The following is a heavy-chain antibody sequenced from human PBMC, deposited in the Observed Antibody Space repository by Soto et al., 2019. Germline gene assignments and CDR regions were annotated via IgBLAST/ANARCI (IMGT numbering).Heavy chain of an antibody. J-gene: IGHJ4*02. CDR3: ARRVVVPAAMGGDFDY. D-gene: IGHD2-2*01. V-gene: IGHV4-39*01. CDR2: IYYSGST. CDR1: GGSISSSSYY. Sequence: QLQLQESGLGLVKPSETLSLTCTVSGGSISSSSYYWGWIRQPPGKGLEWIGSIYYSGSTYYNPSLKSRVTISVDTSKNQFSLKLSSVTAADTAVYYCARRVVVPAAMGGDFDYWGQGTLVTVSS.